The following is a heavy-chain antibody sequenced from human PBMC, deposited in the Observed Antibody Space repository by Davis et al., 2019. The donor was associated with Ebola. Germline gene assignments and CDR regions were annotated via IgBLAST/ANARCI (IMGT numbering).Heavy chain of an antibody. CDR1: GGSISSYY. CDR3: ARYSTVIQFDY. J-gene: IGHJ4*02. Sequence: MPSETLSLTCTVSGGSISSYYWSWIRQPPGKGLEWIGYNSGSTHYNPSLKSRVTISVDTSKNQFSLKLSSVTAADTAVYYCARYSTVIQFDYWGQGTLVTVSS. D-gene: IGHD4-11*01. V-gene: IGHV4-59*01. CDR2: NSGST.